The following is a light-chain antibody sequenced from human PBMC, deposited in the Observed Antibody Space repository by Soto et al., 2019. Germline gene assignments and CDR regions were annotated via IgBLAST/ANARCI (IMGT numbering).Light chain of an antibody. CDR3: GSITRSSTSV. J-gene: IGLJ1*01. Sequence: QSVLSQPASVSWSPGQSITISFTGTSSDVGGFEYVSWYQHQPGKAPKLIIYDVTKRPSGLSNRFSGSKSGNTASLTISGIQAEDEGDYYCGSITRSSTSVFGTGTKATV. CDR2: DVT. V-gene: IGLV2-14*01. CDR1: SSDVGGFEY.